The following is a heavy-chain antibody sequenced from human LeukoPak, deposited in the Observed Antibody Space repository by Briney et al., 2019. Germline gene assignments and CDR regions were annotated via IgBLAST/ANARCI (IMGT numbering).Heavy chain of an antibody. J-gene: IGHJ4*02. V-gene: IGHV1-46*01. CDR1: GYTFTGYY. D-gene: IGHD4/OR15-4a*01. CDR2: INPSGGST. CDR3: AKSEHDYSFDY. Sequence: GASVKVSCKASGYTFTGYYMHWVRQAPGQGLEWMGIINPSGGSTSYAQKFQGRVTMTRDMSTSTVYMELSSLRSEDTAVYYCAKSEHDYSFDYWGQGTLVTVSS.